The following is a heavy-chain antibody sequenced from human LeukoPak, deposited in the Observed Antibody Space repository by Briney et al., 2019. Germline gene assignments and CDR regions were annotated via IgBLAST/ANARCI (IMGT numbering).Heavy chain of an antibody. CDR3: ARFYSNYESYYYYGMDV. J-gene: IGHJ6*02. V-gene: IGHV1-8*01. CDR1: GYTFTSYD. Sequence: GASVKVSCKASGYTFTSYDINWVRQAPGQGLEWMGWMNPNSGNTGYAQKFQGRVTMTRNTSISTAYMELSSLRSEDTDVYYCARFYSNYESYYYYGMDVWGQGTTVTVSS. CDR2: MNPNSGNT. D-gene: IGHD4-11*01.